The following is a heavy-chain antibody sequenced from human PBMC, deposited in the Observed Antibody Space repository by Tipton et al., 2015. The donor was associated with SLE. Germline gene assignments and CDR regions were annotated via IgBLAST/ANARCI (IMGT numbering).Heavy chain of an antibody. CDR2: IIPIFGTA. CDR3: ARVIPAAGHPGERFQL. CDR1: GGTFSSYA. J-gene: IGHJ1*01. V-gene: IGHV1-69*01. D-gene: IGHD6-13*01. Sequence: QSGAEVKKPGSSVKVSCKASGGTFSSYAISWVRQAPGQGLEWMGAIIPIFGTAKYAQKFQGRVTITADESTSTAYMELSSLRSEDTAVYFCARVIPAAGHPGERFQLWGQGTLVTVSS.